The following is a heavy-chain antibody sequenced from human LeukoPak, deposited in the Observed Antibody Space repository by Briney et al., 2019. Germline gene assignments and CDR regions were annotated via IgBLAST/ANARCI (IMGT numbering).Heavy chain of an antibody. CDR2: INPNSGGT. D-gene: IGHD7-27*01. J-gene: IGHJ3*02. CDR3: ARPPRGDQMNDAFDI. V-gene: IGHV1-2*02. CDR1: GYTFTGYY. Sequence: GASVTVSCKASGYTFTGYYMHWVRQAPGQGLEWMGWINPNSGGTNYAQKFQGRVTMTRDTSISTAYMELSRLRSDDTAVYYCARPPRGDQMNDAFDIWGQGTMVTVSS.